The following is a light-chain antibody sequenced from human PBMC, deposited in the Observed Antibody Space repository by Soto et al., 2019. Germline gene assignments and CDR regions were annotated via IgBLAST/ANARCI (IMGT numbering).Light chain of an antibody. CDR2: GAS. Sequence: EIVLTQSPGTLSLSPGERATLSCRASQSVSSSSLAWYQQKPGQAPRLLIYGASSRATGIPDRFSGSGSGTDFTLTISKLEPEAFAVYYCQQYCSSSWTFGQGTKVEIK. CDR3: QQYCSSSWT. J-gene: IGKJ1*01. CDR1: QSVSSSS. V-gene: IGKV3-20*01.